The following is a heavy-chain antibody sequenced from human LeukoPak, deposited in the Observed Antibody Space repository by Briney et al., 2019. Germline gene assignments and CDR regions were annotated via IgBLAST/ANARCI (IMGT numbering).Heavy chain of an antibody. Sequence: PSETLSLTCSFSGVSHSGYYWSWLRQPPGKGLEWIAYRESNGYTEYYPSLMSRVKISLDTSKNQLSLKLTSVTAADTAVYYCARGVYGAYFDFWGQGTLVTVSS. CDR2: RESNGYT. V-gene: IGHV4-59*01. CDR1: GVSHSGYY. CDR3: ARGVYGAYFDF. D-gene: IGHD4-17*01. J-gene: IGHJ4*02.